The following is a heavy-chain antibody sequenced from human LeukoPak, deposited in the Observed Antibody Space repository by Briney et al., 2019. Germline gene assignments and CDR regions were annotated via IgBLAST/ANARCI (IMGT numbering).Heavy chain of an antibody. J-gene: IGHJ4*02. V-gene: IGHV3-21*01. CDR1: GFTFSSYE. CDR3: VGGEWLRSLDY. Sequence: PGGSLRLSCATSGFTFSSYEMNWVRQAPGKGLEWVSSISSSSSYIYYADSVKGRFTISRDNAKNSLYLQMNSLRAEDTAVYYCVGGEWLRSLDYWGQGTLVTVSS. CDR2: ISSSSSYI. D-gene: IGHD5-12*01.